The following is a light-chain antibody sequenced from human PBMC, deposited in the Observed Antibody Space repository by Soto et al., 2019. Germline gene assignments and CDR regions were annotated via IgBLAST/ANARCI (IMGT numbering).Light chain of an antibody. Sequence: EIVLTQSPGTLSLPPGERGTLSCRASQSVSSSYLAWYQQTPGQAPSLVIFGASSRATGIPDRFSGSGSGTDFTLTISRLEPEAFAVYYCQQYAGSPLTFGQGTKLEIK. V-gene: IGKV3-20*01. CDR3: QQYAGSPLT. J-gene: IGKJ2*01. CDR1: QSVSSSY. CDR2: GAS.